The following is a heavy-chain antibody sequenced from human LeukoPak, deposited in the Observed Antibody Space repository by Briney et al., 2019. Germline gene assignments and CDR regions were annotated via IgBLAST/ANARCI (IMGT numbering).Heavy chain of an antibody. CDR3: ARAADSSGWARYFDY. J-gene: IGHJ4*02. CDR1: GGTFSSYA. D-gene: IGHD6-19*01. Sequence: SVKVSCKASGGTFSSYAISWVRQAPGQGLEWMGGIIPIFGTANYAQKFQGRVTITADESTSTAYMELSSLRSEDTAVYYCARAADSSGWARYFDYWGQGTLVTVSS. CDR2: IIPIFGTA. V-gene: IGHV1-69*13.